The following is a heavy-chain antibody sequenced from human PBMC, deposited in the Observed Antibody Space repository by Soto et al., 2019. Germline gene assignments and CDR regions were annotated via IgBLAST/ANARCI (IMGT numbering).Heavy chain of an antibody. V-gene: IGHV4-59*01. Sequence: PSETLSLTCTVSGGSISSYYWSWIRQPPGKGLEWIGYIYYSGSTNYNPSLKSRVTISVDTSKNQFSLKLSSVTAADTAVYYCASILRDWDAFDIWGQGTMVTVSS. CDR2: IYYSGST. CDR1: GGSISSYY. J-gene: IGHJ3*02. D-gene: IGHD3-9*01. CDR3: ASILRDWDAFDI.